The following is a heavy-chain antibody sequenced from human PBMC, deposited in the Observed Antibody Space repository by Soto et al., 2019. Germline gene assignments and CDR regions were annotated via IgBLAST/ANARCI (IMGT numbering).Heavy chain of an antibody. CDR1: GFTFSAYW. CDR2: INGDGRTT. J-gene: IGHJ5*02. D-gene: IGHD4-17*01. V-gene: IGHV3-74*01. CDR3: ARAAYGEYWFDP. Sequence: EVQLVESGGGVVPPGGSLRLSCAASGFTFSAYWMHWVRQAPGKGLMWVSRINGDGRTTSYADSVKGRFTISRENAKNTLYLQMNSLRAEDTAVYYGARAAYGEYWFDPWGQGTLVTVSS.